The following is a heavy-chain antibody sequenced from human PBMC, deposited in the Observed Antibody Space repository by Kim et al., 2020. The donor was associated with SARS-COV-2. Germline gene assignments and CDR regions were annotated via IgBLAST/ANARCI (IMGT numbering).Heavy chain of an antibody. J-gene: IGHJ5*02. V-gene: IGHV1-3*01. CDR3: AREGSGSYNWLDP. CDR1: GYTFDTFS. D-gene: IGHD3-10*01. CDR2: IKGGNGNT. Sequence: ASVKVSCKASGYTFDTFSLYWVRQAPGQRFEWMGWIKGGNGNTRYSQNFQGRLTIPRDTSAPTAYMELSRLTSKDTAVYFCAREGSGSYNWLDPWGQGTL.